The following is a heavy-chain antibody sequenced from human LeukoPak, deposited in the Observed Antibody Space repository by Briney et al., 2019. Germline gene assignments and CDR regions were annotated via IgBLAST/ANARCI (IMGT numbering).Heavy chain of an antibody. J-gene: IGHJ3*02. CDR3: ARDCSSTSCLAGAFDI. D-gene: IGHD2-2*01. Sequence: PGGSLRLSCAASGFTFSSYWMSWVRQAPGKGLEWVANIKKDGSEKYYVDSVTGRFTISRDNAKNSLYLQMNSLRAEDTAVYYCARDCSSTSCLAGAFDIWGQGTMVTVSS. CDR2: IKKDGSEK. CDR1: GFTFSSYW. V-gene: IGHV3-7*01.